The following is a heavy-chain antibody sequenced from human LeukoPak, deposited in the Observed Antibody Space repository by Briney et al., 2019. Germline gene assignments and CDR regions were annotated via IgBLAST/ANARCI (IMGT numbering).Heavy chain of an antibody. CDR3: ARDSITMVRGVHKSWFDP. Sequence: GGSLRLSCAASGFTVGSNSLSWVRQAPGRGLEWVSVIYSGGSTYYADSVKGRFTISRDDSKNTLYLQMNSLRADDTAVYYCARDSITMVRGVHKSWFDPWGQGTLVTVSS. CDR1: GFTVGSNS. CDR2: IYSGGST. V-gene: IGHV3-53*01. D-gene: IGHD3-10*01. J-gene: IGHJ5*02.